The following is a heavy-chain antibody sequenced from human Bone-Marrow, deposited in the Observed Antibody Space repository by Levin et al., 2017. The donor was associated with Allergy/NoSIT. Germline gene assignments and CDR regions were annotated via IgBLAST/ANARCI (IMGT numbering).Heavy chain of an antibody. CDR3: ARNRIIVSGGNDYYYGMDV. J-gene: IGHJ6*02. D-gene: IGHD5/OR15-5a*01. CDR2: INYRGVT. V-gene: IGHV4-61*01. Sequence: SETLSLTCSVSGGSVSSGTYYWSWIRRPPGTGLEWIGYINYRGVTKYNPSLKSRVTISVDTSKNEFSLKVTSVTPADTAVYYCARNRIIVSGGNDYYYGMDVWGQGTTVTVSS. CDR1: GGSVSSGTYY.